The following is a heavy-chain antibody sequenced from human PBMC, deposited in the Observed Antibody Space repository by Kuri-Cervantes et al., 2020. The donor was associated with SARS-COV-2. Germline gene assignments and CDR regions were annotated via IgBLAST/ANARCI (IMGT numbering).Heavy chain of an antibody. CDR1: GFTFSSYA. Sequence: GESLKISRAASGFTFSSYAMSWVRQAPGKGLEWVSAISGSGGSTYYADSVKGRFTISRDNSKNTLYLQMNSLRAEDTAVYYCAKDSGYQLHYVYYYYGMDVWGQGTTVTVSS. V-gene: IGHV3-23*01. J-gene: IGHJ6*02. D-gene: IGHD2-2*01. CDR2: ISGSGGST. CDR3: AKDSGYQLHYVYYYYGMDV.